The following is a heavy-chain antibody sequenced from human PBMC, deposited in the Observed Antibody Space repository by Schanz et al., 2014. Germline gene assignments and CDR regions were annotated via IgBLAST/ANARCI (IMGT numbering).Heavy chain of an antibody. Sequence: QVRLVESGGGVVQPGRSLRLSCAASGFTLSSYGMHWVRQAPGKGLEWVSFVHPGGSTYYPDSVKGRFTISRDNSKNTLYLQMNSLRAEDTAVYYCVSVYDSSGYVSFNYWGQGTLVTVSS. J-gene: IGHJ4*02. V-gene: IGHV3-NL1*01. CDR1: GFTLSSYG. CDR2: VHPGGST. D-gene: IGHD3-22*01. CDR3: VSVYDSSGYVSFNY.